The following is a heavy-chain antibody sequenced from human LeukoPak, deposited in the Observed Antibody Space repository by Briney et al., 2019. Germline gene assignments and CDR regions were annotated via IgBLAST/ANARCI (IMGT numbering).Heavy chain of an antibody. V-gene: IGHV1-18*01. Sequence: ASVKVSCKASAYTFTSNDINWVRQAPGQGLEWMGWISDYNSNTNNAQKLQGRVTMTTDTSTSTAYMELRSLRSDDTAVYYCARDTIPPGIVGAQGAFDIWGQGTMVTVSS. J-gene: IGHJ3*02. CDR2: ISDYNSNT. D-gene: IGHD1-26*01. CDR1: AYTFTSND. CDR3: ARDTIPPGIVGAQGAFDI.